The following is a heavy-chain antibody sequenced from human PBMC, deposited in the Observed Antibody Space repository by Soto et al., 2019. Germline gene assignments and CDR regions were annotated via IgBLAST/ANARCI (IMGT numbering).Heavy chain of an antibody. V-gene: IGHV3-23*01. CDR3: AKEEDCSSTSCVDYYYYYGMDV. D-gene: IGHD2-2*01. CDR2: ISGSGGST. CDR1: GSTFSSYA. Sequence: PGGSLRLSCAASGSTFSSYAMSWVRQAPGKGLEWVSAISGSGGSTYYADSVKGRFTISRDNSKNTLYLQMNSLRAEDTAVYYCAKEEDCSSTSCVDYYYYYGMDVWGQGTTVTVSS. J-gene: IGHJ6*02.